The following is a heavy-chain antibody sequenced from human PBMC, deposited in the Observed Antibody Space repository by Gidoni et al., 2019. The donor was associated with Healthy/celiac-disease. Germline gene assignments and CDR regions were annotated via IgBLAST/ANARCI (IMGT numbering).Heavy chain of an antibody. CDR3: AREGGGNSFDY. J-gene: IGHJ4*02. D-gene: IGHD2-21*02. V-gene: IGHV4-34*01. CDR1: GGSFSGDY. Sequence: QVQLQQWGAGRLKPSETLSLTCAVYGGSFSGDYWSWIRRPPGTGREWIGEINHSGSTNYNPSLKSRGTISVDTSKNQFALKLSSVTAADTAVYYCAREGGGNSFDYWGQGTLVTVSS. CDR2: INHSGST.